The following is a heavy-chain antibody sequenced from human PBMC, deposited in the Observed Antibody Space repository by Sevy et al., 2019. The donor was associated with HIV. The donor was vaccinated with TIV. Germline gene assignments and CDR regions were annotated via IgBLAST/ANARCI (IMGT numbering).Heavy chain of an antibody. CDR1: GFTFSSYA. CDR3: AREEQWLNAFDI. J-gene: IGHJ3*02. Sequence: GGSLRLSCAASGFTFSSYAMHWVRQAPGKGLEWVAVISYDGSNKYYADSVKGRFTISRDNSKNTLYLQMNSLRAEDAVVYYCAREEQWLNAFDIWGQGTMVTVSS. V-gene: IGHV3-30-3*01. D-gene: IGHD6-19*01. CDR2: ISYDGSNK.